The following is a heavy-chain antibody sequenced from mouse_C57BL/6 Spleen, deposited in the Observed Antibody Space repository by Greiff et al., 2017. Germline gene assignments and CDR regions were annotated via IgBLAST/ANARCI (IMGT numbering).Heavy chain of an antibody. Sequence: EVQGVESGPGMVKPSQSLSLTCTVTGYSITSGYDWHWIRHFPGNKLEWMGYISYSGSTNYNPSLKSRISITHDTSKNHFFLKLNSVTTEDTATYYCARDRNWVFDYWGQGTTLTVSS. CDR3: ARDRNWVFDY. J-gene: IGHJ2*01. V-gene: IGHV3-1*01. D-gene: IGHD4-1*01. CDR1: GYSITSGYD. CDR2: ISYSGST.